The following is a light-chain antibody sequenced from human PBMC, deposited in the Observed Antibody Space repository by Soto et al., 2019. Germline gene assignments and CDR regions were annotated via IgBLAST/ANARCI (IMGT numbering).Light chain of an antibody. Sequence: VVKEGPDTLALPRVERARLPRRPSQSFXTHLGWYQQKPGQPPRLLXYDASNTATGSPARFSGSGSEKDFTPTISSLDPEDFAVNNFQARRNGTRTVGGGTKVDI. CDR1: QSFXTH. CDR3: QARRNGTRT. V-gene: IGKV3-11*01. CDR2: DAS. J-gene: IGKJ4*02.